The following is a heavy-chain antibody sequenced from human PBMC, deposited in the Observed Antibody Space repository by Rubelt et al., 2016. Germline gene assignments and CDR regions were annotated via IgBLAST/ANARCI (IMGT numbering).Heavy chain of an antibody. J-gene: IGHJ4*02. CDR2: IKEDGSVK. Sequence: LQLQESGPGLVKPSETLSLTCTVSGGSISSSSYYWGWIRQPPGKGLEWVANIKEDGSVKNYVDSVKGRFTISRDNSKNTLYLQMDSLRAEDTAVYYCARDYIGGYHPDYWGQGTLVTVSS. CDR1: GGSISSSSYY. CDR3: ARDYIGGYHPDY. D-gene: IGHD3-16*02. V-gene: IGHV3-7*01.